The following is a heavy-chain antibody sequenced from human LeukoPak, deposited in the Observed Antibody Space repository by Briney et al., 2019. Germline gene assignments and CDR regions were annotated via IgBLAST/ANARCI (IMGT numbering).Heavy chain of an antibody. D-gene: IGHD6-19*01. J-gene: IGHJ3*02. V-gene: IGHV4-59*08. CDR2: IYYSGST. CDR1: GFTFSSYA. CDR3: ARSQGIAVASDAFDI. Sequence: GSLRLSCAASGFTFSSYAMSWVRQAPGKGLEWIGYIYYSGSTNYNPSLKSRVTISVDTSKNQFSLKLSSVTAADTAVYYCARSQGIAVASDAFDIWGQGTMVTVSS.